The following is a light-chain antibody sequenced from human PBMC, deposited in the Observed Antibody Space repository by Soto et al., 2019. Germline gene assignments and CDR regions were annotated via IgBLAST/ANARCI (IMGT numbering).Light chain of an antibody. Sequence: DIQMTQSPSTLSGSVGDRVTITCRASQTIMSWLAWYQQKPGKAPKLLIYDASSFESGVPSRFSGSGSGTEFTLTISSLQPDDFATYYCQQYNSYSPTFGGGTKVDIK. J-gene: IGKJ4*01. CDR2: DAS. CDR3: QQYNSYSPT. V-gene: IGKV1-5*01. CDR1: QTIMSW.